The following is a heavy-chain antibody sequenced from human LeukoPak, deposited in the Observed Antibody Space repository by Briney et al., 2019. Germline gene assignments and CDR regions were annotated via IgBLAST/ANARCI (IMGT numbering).Heavy chain of an antibody. Sequence: PGGSLRLSCAASGFTFSNAWMTWVRQAPGKGLEWAGRIKSKADGGTIDFAAPVKGRFSISRDDSKNTLYLQMDSLRTEDTAVYYCSTPLWFGELRIEYWGQGTLVTVSS. CDR2: IKSKADGGTI. V-gene: IGHV3-15*01. D-gene: IGHD3-10*01. CDR3: STPLWFGELRIEY. J-gene: IGHJ4*02. CDR1: GFTFSNAW.